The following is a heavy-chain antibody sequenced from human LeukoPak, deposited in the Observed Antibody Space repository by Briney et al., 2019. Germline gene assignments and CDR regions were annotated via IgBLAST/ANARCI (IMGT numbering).Heavy chain of an antibody. CDR3: AKPTSGSGSFLIDF. Sequence: PGGSLRLSCAASGFTFGNSAMSWVRQAPGKGLEWVSTFGVGGSNTYYADSVKGRFTISRDNSKNTLYLQMNSLRAEDTAVYYCAKPTSGSGSFLIDFWGQGTLVTVSS. D-gene: IGHD1-26*01. J-gene: IGHJ4*02. CDR1: GFTFGNSA. V-gene: IGHV3-23*01. CDR2: FGVGGSNT.